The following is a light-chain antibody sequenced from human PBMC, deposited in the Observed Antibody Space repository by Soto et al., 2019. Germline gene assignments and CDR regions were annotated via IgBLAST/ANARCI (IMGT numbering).Light chain of an antibody. J-gene: IGKJ4*01. Sequence: EIVLTQSPATLSLSPGERATLSCRASQSVSRYLAWYQQKPGQAPRLLIYDASNRATGIPVRFSGSGSGTDFTLTISSLEPEDFAVYYCQQRSNSPLTFGGGTKVVNK. V-gene: IGKV3-11*01. CDR2: DAS. CDR1: QSVSRY. CDR3: QQRSNSPLT.